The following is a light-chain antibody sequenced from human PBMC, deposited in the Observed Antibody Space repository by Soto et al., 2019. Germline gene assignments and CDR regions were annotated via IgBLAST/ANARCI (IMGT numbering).Light chain of an antibody. CDR2: EVS. CDR1: SSDDGGYNY. Sequence: QAVLTQPASVSGSARQSITFSWPGTSSDDGGYNYVSWYQQHPGKAPKLMIYEVSNRPSGVSNRFSGSKSGNTASLTISGLQAEDEADYYCSSYTSSSTLEVFGTGTKVTVL. V-gene: IGLV2-14*01. CDR3: SSYTSSSTLEV. J-gene: IGLJ1*01.